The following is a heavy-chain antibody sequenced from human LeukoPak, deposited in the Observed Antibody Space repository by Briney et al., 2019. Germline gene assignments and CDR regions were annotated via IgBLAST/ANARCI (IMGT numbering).Heavy chain of an antibody. J-gene: IGHJ4*02. V-gene: IGHV3-49*04. CDR2: IRSNTNGGTA. CDR3: TRDAPPFR. Sequence: GGSLRLSCTGSGFTFGDSAMAWVRQAPGRGLEWVGFIRSNTNGGTADYAASVKGRFTLSRDDSKAIAYLQMNSLLTEDTAVYYCTRDAPPFRWGQGTPVTVSP. D-gene: IGHD2/OR15-2a*01. CDR1: GFTFGDSA.